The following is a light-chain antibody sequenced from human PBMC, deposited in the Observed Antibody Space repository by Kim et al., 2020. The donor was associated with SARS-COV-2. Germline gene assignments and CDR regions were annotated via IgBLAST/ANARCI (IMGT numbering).Light chain of an antibody. Sequence: DIQMTQSPSSLSASVGDRVTITCRASQSIGSYLNWYQQKPGKAPKLLIYAASNLQSGVPSRFSGSGSGTHFTLSITSLQPEDFATYFCQQSFSSPVYTFGQGTKLEI. CDR3: QQSFSSPVYT. V-gene: IGKV1-39*01. J-gene: IGKJ2*01. CDR2: AAS. CDR1: QSIGSY.